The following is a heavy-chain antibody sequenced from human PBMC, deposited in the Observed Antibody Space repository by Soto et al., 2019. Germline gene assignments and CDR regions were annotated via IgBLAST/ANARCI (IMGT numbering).Heavy chain of an antibody. CDR3: ARGEDTAMVTLVYYGMDV. J-gene: IGHJ6*02. CDR2: IIPIFGTA. D-gene: IGHD5-18*01. CDR1: GGTFSSYA. V-gene: IGHV1-69*13. Sequence: SVKVSCKASGGTFSSYAISWVRQAPGQGLEWMGGIIPIFGTANYAQKFQGRVTITADESTSTAYMELSSLRSEDTAVYYCARGEDTAMVTLVYYGMDVWGQGTTVTVSS.